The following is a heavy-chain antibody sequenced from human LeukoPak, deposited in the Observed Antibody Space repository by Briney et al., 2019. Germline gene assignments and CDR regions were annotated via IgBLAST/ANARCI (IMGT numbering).Heavy chain of an antibody. CDR2: ISSSSRYI. CDR3: AIYSISPW. Sequence: PGGSLRLSCAASGFTFSTYSMNWVRQAPGKGLEWVSSISSSSRYIYYADSVKGRFTISRDNAKNSLYLQMNSLRAEDTAVYYCAIYSISPWWGQGTLVTVSS. J-gene: IGHJ4*02. CDR1: GFTFSTYS. V-gene: IGHV3-21*01. D-gene: IGHD6-6*01.